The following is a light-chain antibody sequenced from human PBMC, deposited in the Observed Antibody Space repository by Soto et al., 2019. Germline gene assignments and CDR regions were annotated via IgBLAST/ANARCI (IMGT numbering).Light chain of an antibody. CDR2: DAS. Sequence: IVLTQSPGNLSLSPGEVATLSCGASQTITYNFLAWYQQKPGLAPRLLVYDASNRATGIPDRFSGSGSGTDFTLTISPLEPEDFAVYYCQHYDDSSSTFGGGTRVEI. V-gene: IGKV3D-20*01. CDR1: QTITYNF. J-gene: IGKJ4*01. CDR3: QHYDDSSST.